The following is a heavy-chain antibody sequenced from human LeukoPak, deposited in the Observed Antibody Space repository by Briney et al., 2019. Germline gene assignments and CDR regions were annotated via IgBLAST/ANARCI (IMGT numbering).Heavy chain of an antibody. J-gene: IGHJ4*02. V-gene: IGHV1-69*13. CDR2: IIPIFGTA. CDR1: GGTFSTYA. Sequence: ASVKVSCKASGGTFSTYAISWVRQAPGQGLEWMGGIIPIFGTANYAQKFQGRVTITADESTSTAYMELSSLRSEDTAVYYCASKPWNWDRGFDYWGQGTLVTVSS. CDR3: ASKPWNWDRGFDY. D-gene: IGHD1-7*01.